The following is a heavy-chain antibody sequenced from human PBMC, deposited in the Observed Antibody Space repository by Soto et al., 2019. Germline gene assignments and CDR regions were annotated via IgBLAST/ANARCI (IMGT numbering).Heavy chain of an antibody. V-gene: IGHV3-30-3*01. Sequence: PGGSLRLSCAASGFTFSSYAMHCVRQAPGKGLEWVAVISYDGSNKYYADSVKGRFTISRDNSKNTLYLQMNSLRGEDTAVDYCARDQEVHCSRSGCYMAARDYYYGRDVWGRGTTVTVSS. J-gene: IGHJ6*02. CDR3: ARDQEVHCSRSGCYMAARDYYYGRDV. CDR2: ISYDGSNK. CDR1: GFTFSSYA. D-gene: IGHD2-2*02.